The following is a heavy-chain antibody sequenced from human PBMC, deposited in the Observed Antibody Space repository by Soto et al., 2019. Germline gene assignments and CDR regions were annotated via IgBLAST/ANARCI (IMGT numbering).Heavy chain of an antibody. CDR3: AVAEWSY. V-gene: IGHV3-53*01. CDR2: IYTGGTT. D-gene: IGHD3-3*01. CDR1: GFTVSSNY. J-gene: IGHJ4*02. Sequence: LRLSCAASGFTVSSNYMSWVRQAPGKGLEWVSVIYTGGTTYYADSVKGRFTISRDNSKNTLYLQMNSLRAEDTAVYYCAVAEWSYWGQGTLVTVSS.